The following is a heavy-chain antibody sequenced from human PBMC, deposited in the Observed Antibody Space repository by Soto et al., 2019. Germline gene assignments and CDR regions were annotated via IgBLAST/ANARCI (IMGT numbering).Heavy chain of an antibody. V-gene: IGHV3-30*18. Sequence: QVQLVQSGGGVVQPGGSLRLSCAASGFTFSSYAIHWVRQAPGKGLEWVADVSFDGSHKTYAVPVRGRFTISRDNSKKTVYLQMNSLRAEDTALYYCAKLGDAVSGYFDFLGQGTQVAVSS. CDR3: AKLGDAVSGYFDF. CDR2: VSFDGSHK. D-gene: IGHD3-3*01. J-gene: IGHJ5*01. CDR1: GFTFSSYA.